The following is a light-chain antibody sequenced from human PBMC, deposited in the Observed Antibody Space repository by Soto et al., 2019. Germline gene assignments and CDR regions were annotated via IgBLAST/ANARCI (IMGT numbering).Light chain of an antibody. CDR1: QSIRSD. Sequence: DIQMTQSPSSLSASVGDRVTITCRASQSIRSDLNWYQQRPGKAPKLLIYTTSNLESGVPSRFSGSGSGTDFTLTISNLQTEDCATYYGQQGFSRPRTFGLGTTVDVK. J-gene: IGKJ1*01. CDR3: QQGFSRPRT. V-gene: IGKV1-39*01. CDR2: TTS.